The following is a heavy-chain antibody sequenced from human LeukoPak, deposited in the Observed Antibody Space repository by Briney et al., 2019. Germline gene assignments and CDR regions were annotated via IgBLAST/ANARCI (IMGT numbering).Heavy chain of an antibody. D-gene: IGHD3/OR15-3a*01. CDR2: IYYSGNT. V-gene: IGHV4-39*01. J-gene: IGHJ4*02. CDR3: ARQTGSGLFILP. CDR1: GVSISSSNSY. Sequence: SETLSLTCTVSGVSISSSNSYWGWTRQPPGKGLEWIGSIYYSGNTYYNASLKSRVSISIDTSKNQFSLKLTSVTAADTAVYYCARQTGSGLFILPGGQGALVTVSS.